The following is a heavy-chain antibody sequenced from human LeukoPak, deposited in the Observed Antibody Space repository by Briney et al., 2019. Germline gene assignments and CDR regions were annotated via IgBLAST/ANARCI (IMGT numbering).Heavy chain of an antibody. CDR1: GGSISSSSYY. CDR3: ARAAYCGGDCYLFDY. V-gene: IGHV4-39*01. D-gene: IGHD2-21*02. CDR2: IYYSGST. J-gene: IGHJ4*02. Sequence: KPSETLSLTCTVSGGSISSSSYYWGWIRQPPGKGLEWIGSIYYSGSTYYNSSLKSRVTISVDTSKNQFSLKLSSLTAADTAVYYCARAAYCGGDCYLFDYWGQGTLVTVFS.